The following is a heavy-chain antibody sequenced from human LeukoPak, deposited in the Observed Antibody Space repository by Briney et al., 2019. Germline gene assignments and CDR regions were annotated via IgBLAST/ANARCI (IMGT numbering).Heavy chain of an antibody. CDR1: GGSISSSSYY. Sequence: PSETLSLTCTVSGGSISSSSYYWGWIRQPPGKGLEWIGSIYYSGSTYYNPSLKSRVTISVDTSKNQFSLKLSSVTAADTAVYYCAREGTYSSGWYDRRALDIWGQGTMVTVSS. J-gene: IGHJ3*02. CDR2: IYYSGST. CDR3: AREGTYSSGWYDRRALDI. D-gene: IGHD6-19*01. V-gene: IGHV4-39*07.